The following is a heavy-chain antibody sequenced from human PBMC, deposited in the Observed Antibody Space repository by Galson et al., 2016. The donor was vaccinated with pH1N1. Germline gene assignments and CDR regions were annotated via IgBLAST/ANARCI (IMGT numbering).Heavy chain of an antibody. D-gene: IGHD2-21*01. CDR3: ARIGSDDPIYYYYMDV. J-gene: IGHJ6*03. Sequence: SGAEVKKPGESLKISCKGSGYSFTSYWIAWVRQMPGKGLEWMGIIYPGDSDTRYSPSFQGQVTISADKSINTAYLQWSSLKASDTAMYYCARIGSDDPIYYYYMDVWGKGITVTVSS. V-gene: IGHV5-51*01. CDR2: IYPGDSDT. CDR1: GYSFTSYW.